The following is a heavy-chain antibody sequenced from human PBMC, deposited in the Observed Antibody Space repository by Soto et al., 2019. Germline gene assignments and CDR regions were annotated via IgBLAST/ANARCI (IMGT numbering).Heavy chain of an antibody. J-gene: IGHJ4*02. Sequence: EVQLLESGGGLVQPGGFLRLSCAASGFTFSTYAMTWVRQAPGKGLEWVSAISASGGSTYYPDSVKGRFTISRDNSKNTLYLQMNSLRVEDTAVYYCAKVGFPYSYGYLFYYWGQGTLVTVSS. CDR1: GFTFSTYA. V-gene: IGHV3-23*01. CDR3: AKVGFPYSYGYLFYY. D-gene: IGHD5-18*01. CDR2: ISASGGST.